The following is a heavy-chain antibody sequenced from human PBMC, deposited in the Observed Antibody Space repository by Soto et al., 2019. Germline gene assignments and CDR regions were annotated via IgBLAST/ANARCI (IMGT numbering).Heavy chain of an antibody. CDR1: GGSFSGYY. J-gene: IGHJ4*02. CDR2: INHSGST. Sequence: SGALSLTCAVYGGSFSGYYWSWIRQPPGKGLEWIGEINHSGSTNYNPSLKSRVTISVDTSKNQFSLKLSSVTAADTAVYYCASYDSSGRFDYWGQGTLVTVSS. V-gene: IGHV4-34*01. D-gene: IGHD3-22*01. CDR3: ASYDSSGRFDY.